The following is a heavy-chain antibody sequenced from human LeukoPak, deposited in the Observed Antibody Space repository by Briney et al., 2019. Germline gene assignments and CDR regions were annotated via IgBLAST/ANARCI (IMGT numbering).Heavy chain of an antibody. V-gene: IGHV4-61*10. CDR2: IYYSGST. J-gene: IGHJ3*02. CDR3: ASWRGCGGVTQEGAFDI. CDR1: GGSISSGSYY. D-gene: IGHD3-16*01. Sequence: PSETLSLTCTVSGGSISSGSYYWAWIRQPAGKGLEWIGYIYYSGSTNYNPSLKSRVTISVDTSKNQFSLKLSSVTAADTAVYYCASWRGCGGVTQEGAFDIWGQGTMVTVSS.